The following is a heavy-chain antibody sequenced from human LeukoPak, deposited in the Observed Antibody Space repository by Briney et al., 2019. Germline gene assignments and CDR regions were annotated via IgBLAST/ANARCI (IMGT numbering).Heavy chain of an antibody. CDR3: ARRGESTNYGDYRFDS. Sequence: GGSLRLSCAASGLTFSSHWMHWVRQAPGKGLVWVSRITNDGSSTTYADSVKGRFTISRDNAKNMLYLQMNSLRAEDTAVYYCARRGESTNYGDYRFDSWGQGTLVTVSS. J-gene: IGHJ4*02. D-gene: IGHD4-17*01. V-gene: IGHV3-74*01. CDR2: ITNDGSST. CDR1: GLTFSSHW.